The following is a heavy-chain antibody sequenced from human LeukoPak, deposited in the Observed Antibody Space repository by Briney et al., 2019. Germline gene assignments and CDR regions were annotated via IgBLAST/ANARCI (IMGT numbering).Heavy chain of an antibody. V-gene: IGHV4-61*02. J-gene: IGHJ4*02. Sequence: SETLSLTCTVSGGSISSGSYYWSWIRQPAGKGLEWIGRIYTSGSTKYNPSLKSRVTISVDTSKNQLSVKLSSVTAADTAVYYCARVFGDSYGPEHPFDYWGQGTLVTVSS. CDR3: ARVFGDSYGPEHPFDY. D-gene: IGHD5-18*01. CDR2: IYTSGST. CDR1: GGSISSGSYY.